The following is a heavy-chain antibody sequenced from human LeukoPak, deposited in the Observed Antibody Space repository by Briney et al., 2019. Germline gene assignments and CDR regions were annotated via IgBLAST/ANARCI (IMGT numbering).Heavy chain of an antibody. CDR1: GFNFSNYW. Sequence: GGSLRLSCAGSGFNFSNYWMSWVRQAPGKGLEWVAGISQDGREKYYVDSVKGRFTISRDNAKSSLYLQLNNVMAEDTAVYYCARDGGAIFGVAIMNYYYYVDVWGEGTTVTVSS. V-gene: IGHV3-7*01. J-gene: IGHJ6*03. CDR3: ARDGGAIFGVAIMNYYYYVDV. D-gene: IGHD3-3*01. CDR2: ISQDGREK.